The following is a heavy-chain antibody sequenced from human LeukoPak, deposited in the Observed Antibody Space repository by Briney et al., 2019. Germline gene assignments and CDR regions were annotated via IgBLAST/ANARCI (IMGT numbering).Heavy chain of an antibody. Sequence: SETLSLTCTVSGGSISSSSYYWGWIRQPPGKGLEWIGSIYYSGSTYYNPSPKSRVTISVDTSKNQFSLKLSSVTAADAAVYYCARGTMGATSRRPFDYWGQGTLVTVSS. CDR3: ARGTMGATSRRPFDY. CDR2: IYYSGST. J-gene: IGHJ4*02. D-gene: IGHD1-26*01. CDR1: GGSISSSSYY. V-gene: IGHV4-39*01.